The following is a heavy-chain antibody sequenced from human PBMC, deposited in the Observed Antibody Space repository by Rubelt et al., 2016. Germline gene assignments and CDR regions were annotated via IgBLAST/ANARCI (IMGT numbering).Heavy chain of an antibody. V-gene: IGHV4-34*11. D-gene: IGHD1-26*01. J-gene: IGHJ3*02. Sequence: QVQLQQWGAGLLKPSETLSLTCAVYGGSFSGYYWSWIRQPQGKGLEWIGYIYYSGSTNYNPSLKSRVTISVDTSKNQFSLKLSSVTAADTAVYYCARERVGAFDIWGQGTMVTVSS. CDR1: GGSFSGYY. CDR2: IYYSGST. CDR3: ARERVGAFDI.